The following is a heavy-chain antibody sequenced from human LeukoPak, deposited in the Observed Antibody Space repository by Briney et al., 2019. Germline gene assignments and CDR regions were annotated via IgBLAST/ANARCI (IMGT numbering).Heavy chain of an antibody. V-gene: IGHV3-23*01. J-gene: IGHJ4*02. CDR3: AKDLAHIVVVTAPY. CDR2: ISGSGGST. Sequence: GGSLRLSCAASGFTFSSYAMSWVRQDPGKGLEWVSAISGSGGSTYYADSVKGRFTISRDNSKNTLYLQMNSLRAEDTAVYYCAKDLAHIVVVTAPYWGQGTLVTVSS. D-gene: IGHD2-21*02. CDR1: GFTFSSYA.